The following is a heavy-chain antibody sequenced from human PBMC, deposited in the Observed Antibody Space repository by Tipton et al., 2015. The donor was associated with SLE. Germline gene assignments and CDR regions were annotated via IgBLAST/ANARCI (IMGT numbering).Heavy chain of an antibody. D-gene: IGHD6-13*01. CDR2: ISDDGRNK. V-gene: IGHV3-30*03. Sequence: SLRLSCAASGFTFRNYGMHWVRQAPGKGLERVAFISDDGRNKFYADSLKGRFTVSRDNSKNTLYLQMNSLKTEDAAVYYCARETYTSSTLGYWGQGTLVTVSP. J-gene: IGHJ4*02. CDR3: ARETYTSSTLGY. CDR1: GFTFRNYG.